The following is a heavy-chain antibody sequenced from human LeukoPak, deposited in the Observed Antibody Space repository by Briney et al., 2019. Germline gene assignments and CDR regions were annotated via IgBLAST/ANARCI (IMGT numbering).Heavy chain of an antibody. CDR2: IYTSGST. CDR1: GGSISSYY. V-gene: IGHV4-4*07. D-gene: IGHD3-3*01. CDR3: VYYDFWSGHDY. J-gene: IGHJ4*02. Sequence: SETLSLTCTVSGGSISSYYWSWIRQPAGKGLEWIGRIYTSGSTNYSPSLKSRVTVSVDTSKNQFSLKLSSVTAADTAVYYCVYYDFWSGHDYWGQGTPVTVSS.